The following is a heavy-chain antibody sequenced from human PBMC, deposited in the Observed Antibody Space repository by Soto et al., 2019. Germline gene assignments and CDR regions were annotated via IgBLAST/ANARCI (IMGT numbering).Heavy chain of an antibody. V-gene: IGHV4-31*03. Sequence: SETLSLTCTVSGGSISSGGDYWSWIRQHPGKGLEWIGYIYYSGSTYYNPSLKSRVTISVDTSKNQFSLKLSSVTAADTAVYYCAREGDSSSGYMVDVSGQGPTVTVSS. CDR3: AREGDSSSGYMVDV. D-gene: IGHD6-13*01. CDR1: GGSISSGGDY. J-gene: IGHJ6*02. CDR2: IYYSGST.